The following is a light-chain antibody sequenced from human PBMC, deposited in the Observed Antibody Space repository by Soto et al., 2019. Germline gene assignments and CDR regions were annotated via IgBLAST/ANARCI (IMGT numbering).Light chain of an antibody. CDR1: SRNFGGYDF. Sequence: QSALTQPRSVSGSPGQSVTISCTGTSRNFGGYDFVSWYQHHPGKAPKLIIYDVIKRPSGVPDRFSGSKSGNTASLTISGLQAEDEADYYCCSYAVTSTDFFFGVGTSSPS. CDR2: DVI. CDR3: CSYAVTSTDFF. J-gene: IGLJ2*01. V-gene: IGLV2-11*01.